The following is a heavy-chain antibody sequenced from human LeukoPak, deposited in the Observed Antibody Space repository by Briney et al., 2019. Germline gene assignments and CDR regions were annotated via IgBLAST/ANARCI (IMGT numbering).Heavy chain of an antibody. CDR2: IWFDGTNK. CDR1: GFTFSNYA. Sequence: PGGSLRLSCAASGFTFSNYAMHWVRQAPGTGLELVAVIWFDGTNKYYGDSVRGRFTISRDNSKNRLYLQMNTLRAEDTAVYYCARHSGYDPMAWGQGTLVTVSS. CDR3: ARHSGYDPMA. J-gene: IGHJ5*02. V-gene: IGHV3-33*08. D-gene: IGHD5-12*01.